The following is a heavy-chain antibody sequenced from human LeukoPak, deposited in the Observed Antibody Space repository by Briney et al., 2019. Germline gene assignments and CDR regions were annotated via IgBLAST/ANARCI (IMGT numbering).Heavy chain of an antibody. Sequence: PGGSLRLSCAASGFTFSSYAMSWVRQAPGKGLEWVSAISGSGGSTYYADSVKGRFTISTDNSKTTLYLQMNSLRAEDTAVYYCAKDLSPYYYGSASPWCFDYWGQGTLVTVSS. V-gene: IGHV3-23*01. D-gene: IGHD3-10*01. CDR2: ISGSGGST. CDR1: GFTFSSYA. J-gene: IGHJ4*02. CDR3: AKDLSPYYYGSASPWCFDY.